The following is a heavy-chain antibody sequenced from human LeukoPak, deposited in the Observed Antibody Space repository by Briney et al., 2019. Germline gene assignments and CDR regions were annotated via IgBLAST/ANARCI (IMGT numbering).Heavy chain of an antibody. CDR2: IDQDGSKK. CDR3: ARAVNLEVLRYFDWSRYPNYYFDY. D-gene: IGHD3-9*01. V-gene: IGHV3-7*02. J-gene: IGHJ4*02. Sequence: QPGGSLRLSCAASGFSFSSNWMSWVRQAPGKGLEWVAKIDQDGSKKYYVDSVKGRFTISRDNAKNSLYLQMNSLRAEDTAVYYCARAVNLEVLRYFDWSRYPNYYFDYWGQGTLVTVSS. CDR1: GFSFSSNW.